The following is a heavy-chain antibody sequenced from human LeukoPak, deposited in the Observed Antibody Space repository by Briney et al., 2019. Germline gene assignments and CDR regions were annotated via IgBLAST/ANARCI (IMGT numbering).Heavy chain of an antibody. CDR3: ATRRGIPRGPMKYNWFDP. D-gene: IGHD6-13*01. CDR1: GYTFTSYA. Sequence: GASVKVSCKASGYTFTSYAMHWVRQAPGQRLEWMGWMNPNSGNTGYAQKFQGRVTMTRNTSISTAYMELSSLRSEDTAVYYCATRRGIPRGPMKYNWFDPWGQGTLVTVSS. CDR2: MNPNSGNT. J-gene: IGHJ5*02. V-gene: IGHV1-8*02.